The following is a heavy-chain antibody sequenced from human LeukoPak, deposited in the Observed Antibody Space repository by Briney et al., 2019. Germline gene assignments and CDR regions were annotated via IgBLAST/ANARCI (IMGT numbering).Heavy chain of an antibody. CDR1: GYIFTSYW. V-gene: IGHV5-51*01. CDR2: IYPGDSDT. Sequence: GESLKISCKGSGYIFTSYWICRVRQMPRKGLELMGIIYPGDSDTRYNPSFPGQVTISADQSISTAYLQCSRLKASDTAMYYCARTAACSSTSCYVPFDIWGQGTMVTVSS. CDR3: ARTAACSSTSCYVPFDI. D-gene: IGHD2-2*01. J-gene: IGHJ3*02.